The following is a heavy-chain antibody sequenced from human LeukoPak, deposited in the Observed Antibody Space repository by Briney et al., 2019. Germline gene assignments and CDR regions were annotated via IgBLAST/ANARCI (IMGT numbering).Heavy chain of an antibody. D-gene: IGHD3-16*01. V-gene: IGHV3-23*01. Sequence: GGSLRLSCAASGFTFSSYAMSWVRQAPGKGLEWVSAISGSGGSTYYADSVKGRFTISRDKSKNTLYLQMNSLRAEDTAVYYCAKDRGRGEVAEYFQHWGQGTLVTVSS. CDR3: AKDRGRGEVAEYFQH. J-gene: IGHJ1*01. CDR2: ISGSGGST. CDR1: GFTFSSYA.